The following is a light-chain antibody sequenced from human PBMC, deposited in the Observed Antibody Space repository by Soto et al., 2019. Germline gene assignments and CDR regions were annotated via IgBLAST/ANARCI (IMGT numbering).Light chain of an antibody. CDR2: LEGSGSY. CDR1: SGHSSYI. J-gene: IGLJ3*02. V-gene: IGLV4-60*02. Sequence: QPVLTQSSSASASLGSSVKLTCTLSSGHSSYIIAWHQQQPGKAPRYLMKLEGSGSYNKGSGVPDRFSGSSSGADRYLTISNLQFEDEADYYCETCDSNTHTVFGGGTKVTV. CDR3: ETCDSNTHTV.